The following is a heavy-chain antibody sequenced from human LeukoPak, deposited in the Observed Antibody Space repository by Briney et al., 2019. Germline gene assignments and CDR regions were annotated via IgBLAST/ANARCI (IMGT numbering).Heavy chain of an antibody. D-gene: IGHD4-17*01. V-gene: IGHV3-21*01. Sequence: GGSLRFSGAASGFTFSSYSMNWVRQAPGQGLEGVSSISSSSSYIYYADSVKGRFTISRDSAKNSLYLQMNSLRAEDTAVYYCAGGTTTVTTLDYWGQGTLVAVSS. J-gene: IGHJ4*02. CDR2: ISSSSSYI. CDR3: AGGTTTVTTLDY. CDR1: GFTFSSYS.